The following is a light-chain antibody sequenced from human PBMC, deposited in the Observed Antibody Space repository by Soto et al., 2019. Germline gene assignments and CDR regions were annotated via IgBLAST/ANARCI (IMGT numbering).Light chain of an antibody. CDR2: HAY. J-gene: IGKJ2*02. Sequence: EVVLTQSPDTLSLSPGDTATLSCRASQSVDRYVAWYQQNLGQAPRLLLYHAYPRSTGVGARFTGSGSATDFSLTITRLEPEDFGVYYCQQRGKWPSTFGPGTKVEMK. V-gene: IGKV3-11*01. CDR1: QSVDRY. CDR3: QQRGKWPST.